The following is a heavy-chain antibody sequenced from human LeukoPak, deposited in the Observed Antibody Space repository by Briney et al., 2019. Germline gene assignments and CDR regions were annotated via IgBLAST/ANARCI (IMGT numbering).Heavy chain of an antibody. J-gene: IGHJ4*02. CDR1: GGTFSSYA. D-gene: IGHD4-11*01. Sequence: GASVKVSCKASGGTFSSYAISWVRQAPGQGLEWMGIINPSGGSTSYAQKFQGRVTMTRDTSTSTVYMELSSLRSEDTAVYYCARGRTTVDYWGQGTLVTVSS. CDR2: INPSGGST. V-gene: IGHV1-46*01. CDR3: ARGRTTVDY.